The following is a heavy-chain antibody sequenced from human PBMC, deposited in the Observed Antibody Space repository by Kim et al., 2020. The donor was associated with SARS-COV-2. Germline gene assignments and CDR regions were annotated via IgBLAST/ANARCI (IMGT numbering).Heavy chain of an antibody. D-gene: IGHD3-9*01. Sequence: GGSLRLSCAASGFTFSSYAMHWVREAPGKGLEWVAVISYDGSNKYYADSVKGRFTISRDNSKNTLYLQMNSLRAEDTAVYYCARAMGELRYFDWPATFDYWDQGTLVTVSS. CDR1: GFTFSSYA. CDR3: ARAMGELRYFDWPATFDY. V-gene: IGHV3-30*04. CDR2: ISYDGSNK. J-gene: IGHJ4*02.